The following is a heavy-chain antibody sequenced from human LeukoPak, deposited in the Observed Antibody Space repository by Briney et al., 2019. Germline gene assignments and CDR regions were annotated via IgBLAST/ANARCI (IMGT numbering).Heavy chain of an antibody. V-gene: IGHV5-51*01. D-gene: IGHD3-10*01. CDR1: GYSFTSYW. Sequence: GESLKISCKGSGYSFTSYWISWVRQMPGKGLEWMGIIYPGDSDTRYSPSFQGQVTLSADKSISTAYLQWTSLQASDTAMYYCARRIDYGSGTYYDAFDIWGQGTVVTVSS. J-gene: IGHJ3*02. CDR3: ARRIDYGSGTYYDAFDI. CDR2: IYPGDSDT.